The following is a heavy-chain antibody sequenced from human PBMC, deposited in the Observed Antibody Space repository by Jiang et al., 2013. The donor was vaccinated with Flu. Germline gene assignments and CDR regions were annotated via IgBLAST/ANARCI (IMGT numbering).Heavy chain of an antibody. CDR3: ARGSNYGYFDY. Sequence: LLKPSETLSLTCTVSGGSISNYYWSWIRQPPGKGLEWIGYIYYSGNTSQNPSLKNRVTISVDTSKNQFSLKLSSVTAADTAVYYCARGSNYGYFDYWAQGTLVTVSS. V-gene: IGHV4-59*08. CDR1: GGSISNYY. J-gene: IGHJ4*02. CDR2: IYYSGNT. D-gene: IGHD3-10*01.